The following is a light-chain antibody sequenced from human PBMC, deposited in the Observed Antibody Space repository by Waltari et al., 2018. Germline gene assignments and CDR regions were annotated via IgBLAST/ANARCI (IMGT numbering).Light chain of an antibody. CDR3: NSYASSNTRV. CDR2: DVS. Sequence: QSALTQAASVSGSPGQPITISCTGTSSNVGGYNHVSWYQQHPGKAPKLIIYDVSNPPSGVSNRFSGSKSGNTASLTISGLQAEDEADYYCNSYASSNTRVFGGGTKLTVL. CDR1: SSNVGGYNH. J-gene: IGLJ3*02. V-gene: IGLV2-14*03.